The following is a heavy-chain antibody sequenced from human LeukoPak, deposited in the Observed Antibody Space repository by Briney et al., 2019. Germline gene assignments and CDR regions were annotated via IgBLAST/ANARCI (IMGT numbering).Heavy chain of an antibody. D-gene: IGHD1-1*01. J-gene: IGHJ3*02. CDR1: GFAFSDYS. Sequence: GGSLRLSCAASGFAFSDYSMNWVRQAPGKGLEWVSFISSTISTIYYADSVKGRFTISRDNAKSSLYLQMNSLRAEDTAVYYCARDLDDAVAFSIWGQGTMVTVSS. CDR3: ARDLDDAVAFSI. CDR2: ISSTISTI. V-gene: IGHV3-48*01.